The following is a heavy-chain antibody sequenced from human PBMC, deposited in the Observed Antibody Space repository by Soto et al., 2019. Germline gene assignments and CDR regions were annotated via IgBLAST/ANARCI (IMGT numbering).Heavy chain of an antibody. V-gene: IGHV3-74*01. D-gene: IGHD6-19*01. CDR1: GFTVSSYH. J-gene: IGHJ4*02. CDR3: ARGYSSGPDY. Sequence: GGSLRLSCAASGFTVSSYHMSWVRQAPGKGLEWISVIYSDGSTTTYADSVKGRFTIFRHNAKNTLYLQLNSLRAEDTALYYCARGYSSGPDYWGQGTLVTVSS. CDR2: IYSDGSTT.